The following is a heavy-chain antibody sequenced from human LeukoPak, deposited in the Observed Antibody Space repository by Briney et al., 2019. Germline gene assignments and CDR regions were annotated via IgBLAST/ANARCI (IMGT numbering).Heavy chain of an antibody. V-gene: IGHV4-39*01. CDR1: GGSVSTRIYY. Sequence: PSETLSLTCIVSGGSVSTRIYYWGWIRQPPGTGLEWIGCDSYTGSTHYNPSLKSRATISVDSSKNQFSLKLSSVTAADTAVYYCARLGDSGGSHPYGFDFWGQGTMVTVSS. D-gene: IGHD3-22*01. J-gene: IGHJ3*01. CDR2: DSYTGST. CDR3: ARLGDSGGSHPYGFDF.